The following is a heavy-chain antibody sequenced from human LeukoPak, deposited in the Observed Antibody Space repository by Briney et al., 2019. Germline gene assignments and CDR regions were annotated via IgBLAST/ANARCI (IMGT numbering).Heavy chain of an antibody. D-gene: IGHD3-22*01. CDR3: ARHAEDYYDSSLDY. CDR1: GGSISSSSYY. V-gene: IGHV4-39*01. CDR2: IYYSGST. Sequence: PSETLSLTCTVSGGSISSSSYYWGWLRQPPGKGLEWIGSIYYSGSTYYNPSLKSRVTISVDTSKNQFSLKLSSVTAADTAVYYCARHAEDYYDSSLDYWGQGTLVTVSS. J-gene: IGHJ4*02.